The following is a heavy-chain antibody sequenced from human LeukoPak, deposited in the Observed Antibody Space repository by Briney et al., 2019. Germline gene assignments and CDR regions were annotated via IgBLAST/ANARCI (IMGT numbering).Heavy chain of an antibody. CDR1: GFTFSSYG. Sequence: GGSLRLSCAASGFTFSSYGMHWVRQAPGKGLEWVAFIRYDGSNKYYADSVKGRFTISRDNSKNTLYLQMNSLRAEDTAVYYCAKVGGSTSFFDPWGQGTLATVSS. CDR3: AKVGGSTSFFDP. V-gene: IGHV3-30*02. CDR2: IRYDGSNK. J-gene: IGHJ5*02. D-gene: IGHD2-2*01.